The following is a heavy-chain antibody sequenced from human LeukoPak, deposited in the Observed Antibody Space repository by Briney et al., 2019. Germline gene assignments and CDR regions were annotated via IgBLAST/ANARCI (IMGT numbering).Heavy chain of an antibody. CDR2: ISWNSGSI. V-gene: IGHV3-9*01. CDR3: AKDRGSGSYTHNSYDY. D-gene: IGHD3-10*01. J-gene: IGHJ4*02. CDR1: KFSFNDYA. Sequence: GGSLRLSCAASKFSFNDYAMHRVRQAPGKGLEWVSGISWNSGSIDYAGSVKGRFTISRDNAKNSLYLQMNSLRVEDTALHYCAKDRGSGSYTHNSYDYWGQGTLVTVSS.